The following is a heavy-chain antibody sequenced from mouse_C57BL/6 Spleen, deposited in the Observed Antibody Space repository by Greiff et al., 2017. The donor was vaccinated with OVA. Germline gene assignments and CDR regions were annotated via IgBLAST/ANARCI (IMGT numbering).Heavy chain of an antibody. CDR3: ARSGGRPEPMDD. Sequence: QVQLQQPGAELVMPGASVKLSCKASGYTFTSYWMHWVKQRPGQGLEWIGEIDPSDSYTNYNQKFKGKSTLTVDKSSSTAYMQLSSLTSEDSAVYYCARSGGRPEPMDDWGQGTSVTVSS. D-gene: IGHD3-1*01. CDR1: GYTFTSYW. CDR2: IDPSDSYT. J-gene: IGHJ4*01. V-gene: IGHV1-69*01.